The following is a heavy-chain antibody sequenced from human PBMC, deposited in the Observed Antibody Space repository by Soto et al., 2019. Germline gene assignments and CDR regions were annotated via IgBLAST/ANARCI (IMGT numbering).Heavy chain of an antibody. CDR2: IYYSGST. D-gene: IGHD3-10*01. CDR1: GGSISSGGYS. CDR3: ATPFLWFGQLLGSDPGNYYYGMDV. V-gene: IGHV4-30-2*03. Sequence: SETLSLTCAVSGGSISSGGYSWSWIRQPPGKGLEWIGSIYYSGSTYYNPSLKSRVTISVDTSKNQFSLKLSSVTAADTAVYYCATPFLWFGQLLGSDPGNYYYGMDVWGQGTTVTVSS. J-gene: IGHJ6*02.